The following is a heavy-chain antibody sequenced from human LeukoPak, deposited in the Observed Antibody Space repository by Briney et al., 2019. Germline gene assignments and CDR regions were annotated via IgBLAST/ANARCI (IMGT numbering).Heavy chain of an antibody. Sequence: SVKVSCKASGGTFSSYAISWVRQAPGQGLEWMGGIVPIFGTANYAQKFQGRVTITTDESTSTAYMELSSLRSEDTAVYYCARVMGGSGSRFDYWGQGTLVTVSS. D-gene: IGHD3-10*01. J-gene: IGHJ4*02. CDR3: ARVMGGSGSRFDY. CDR1: GGTFSSYA. CDR2: IVPIFGTA. V-gene: IGHV1-69*05.